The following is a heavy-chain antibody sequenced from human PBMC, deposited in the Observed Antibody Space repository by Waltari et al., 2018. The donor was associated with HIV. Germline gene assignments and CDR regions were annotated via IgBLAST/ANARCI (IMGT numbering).Heavy chain of an antibody. CDR3: AREKKVVGSSPYYGLDV. D-gene: IGHD2-15*01. CDR1: GYNFITYA. J-gene: IGHJ6*02. Sequence: QVLLVQSGAEVKKPGASVSVSCKASGYNFITYAIHWVRQAPGQRLEWMGSITTVNGNTKYSQKLQGRVTITRDTSTTTAHMELSRLRSEDTAIYYCAREKKVVGSSPYYGLDVWGQGTTVTVSS. V-gene: IGHV1-3*04. CDR2: ITTVNGNT.